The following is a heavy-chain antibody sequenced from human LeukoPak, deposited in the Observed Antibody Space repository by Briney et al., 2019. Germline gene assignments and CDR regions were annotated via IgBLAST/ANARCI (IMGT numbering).Heavy chain of an antibody. CDR3: AKDQDGYSYGYYGN. Sequence: PGGSLRLSCAASGFTVSSYGMHWVRQAPGKGLEWVAFIRYDGSNKYYADSVKGRFTISRDNSKNTLYLQMNSLRAEDTAVYYCAKDQDGYSYGYYGNWGQGTLVTVSS. J-gene: IGHJ4*02. CDR1: GFTVSSYG. D-gene: IGHD5-18*01. CDR2: IRYDGSNK. V-gene: IGHV3-30*02.